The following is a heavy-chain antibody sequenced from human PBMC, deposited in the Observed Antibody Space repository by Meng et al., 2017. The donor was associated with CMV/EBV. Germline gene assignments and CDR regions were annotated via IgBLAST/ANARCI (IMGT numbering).Heavy chain of an antibody. CDR2: IYPGDSDT. D-gene: IGHD3-22*01. J-gene: IGHJ6*02. Sequence: KVSCKGSGYSFTSYCIGWVRQMPGKGLEWMGIIYPGDSDTRYSPSFQGQVTISADKSISTAYLQWSSLKASDTAMYYCARLYDSSGYYYYYYYYGMDVWGQGTTVTVSS. V-gene: IGHV5-51*01. CDR1: GYSFTSYC. CDR3: ARLYDSSGYYYYYYYYGMDV.